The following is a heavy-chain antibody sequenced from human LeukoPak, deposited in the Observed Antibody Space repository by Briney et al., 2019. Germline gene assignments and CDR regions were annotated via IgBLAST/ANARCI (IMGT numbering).Heavy chain of an antibody. CDR2: IYPGDSDT. J-gene: IGHJ5*02. CDR1: RYSFTSYW. CDR3: ARRQLLLHPSQFDP. D-gene: IGHD3-22*01. V-gene: IGHV5-51*01. Sequence: GESLKISCKGSRYSFTSYWIGWVRQMPGKGLEWMGIIYPGDSDTRYSPSFQGQVTISADKSISTAYLQWNSLKASDTAMYYCARRQLLLHPSQFDPWGQGTLVTVSS.